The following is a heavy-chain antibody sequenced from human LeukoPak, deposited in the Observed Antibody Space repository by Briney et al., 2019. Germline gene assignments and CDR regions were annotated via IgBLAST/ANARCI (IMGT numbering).Heavy chain of an antibody. V-gene: IGHV4-59*12. Sequence: SETLSLTCTVSGGSISSYYWSWIRQPPGKGLEWIGYIYYSGSTYYNPSLKSRVTISVDTSKNQFSLKVNSVTAADTAVYYCARTPMELSLYGDNSDVLDIWGQGTKVTVSS. CDR3: ARTPMELSLYGDNSDVLDI. CDR2: IYYSGST. CDR1: GGSISSYY. J-gene: IGHJ3*02. D-gene: IGHD4-23*01.